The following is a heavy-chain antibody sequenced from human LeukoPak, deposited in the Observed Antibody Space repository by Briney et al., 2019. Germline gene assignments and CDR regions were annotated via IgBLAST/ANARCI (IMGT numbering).Heavy chain of an antibody. CDR3: LNEHGG. CDR1: GYTFTGSY. D-gene: IGHD1-1*01. V-gene: IGHV1-2*02. CDR2: ISPASGAT. Sequence: ASVKVSCRASGYTFTGSYMHWVRQAPGQGFEWIGWISPASGATKYAQNFQGRVTLTTDTSITTAYMELSSLTSDDTASYYCLNEHGGWGQGTPVTVSS. J-gene: IGHJ4*02.